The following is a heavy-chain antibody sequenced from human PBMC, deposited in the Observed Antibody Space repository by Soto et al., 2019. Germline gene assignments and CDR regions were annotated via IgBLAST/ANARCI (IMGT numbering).Heavy chain of an antibody. CDR1: GFSLSTSGVG. CDR3: AHYSGADYYYYYGMDV. V-gene: IGHV2-5*02. CDR2: IYWDDDK. D-gene: IGHD6-19*01. Sequence: QITLKESGPPLVKPTQTLTLTCTFSGFSLSTSGVGVGWIRQPPGKALEWLALIYWDDDKRYSPSLKSRLTITKDTPKNQVVLTMTNMDPVDTATYYCAHYSGADYYYYYGMDVWGQGTTVTVSS. J-gene: IGHJ6*02.